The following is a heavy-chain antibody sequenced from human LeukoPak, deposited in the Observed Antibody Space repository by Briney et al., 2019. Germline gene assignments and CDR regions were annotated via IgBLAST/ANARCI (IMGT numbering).Heavy chain of an antibody. CDR3: ARTTEGGYTYDYFYYYYMDV. CDR2: FYYNVIT. CDR1: GASISGSDYY. V-gene: IGHV4-39*07. J-gene: IGHJ6*03. D-gene: IGHD5-18*01. Sequence: SETLSLTCTVSGASISGSDYYWGWIRQPPGKGLEWIGSFYYNVITYYNPSLKSRVSISVDTSKNHFSLRLSSVTAADTAVYYCARTTEGGYTYDYFYYYYMDVWGKGTTVTISS.